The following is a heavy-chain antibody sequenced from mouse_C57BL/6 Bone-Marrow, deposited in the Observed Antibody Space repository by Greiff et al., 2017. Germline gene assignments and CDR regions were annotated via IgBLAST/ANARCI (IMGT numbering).Heavy chain of an antibody. CDR2: IYPSDSDT. J-gene: IGHJ4*01. CDR1: GYTFTSYW. D-gene: IGHD2-10*02. Sequence: QVQLQQPGAELVRPGSSVKLSCKASGYTFTSYWMAWVKQRPGQGLEWIGNIYPSDSDTHYNQKFKDKATLTVDESSSTAYMQLSSLTSEDSAVYYCARGYGNYEIDYWGQGTSVTVSS. V-gene: IGHV1-61*01. CDR3: ARGYGNYEIDY.